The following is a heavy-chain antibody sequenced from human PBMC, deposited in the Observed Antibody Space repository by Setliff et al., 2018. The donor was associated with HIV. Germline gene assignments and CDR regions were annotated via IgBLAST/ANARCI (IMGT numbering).Heavy chain of an antibody. CDR3: ARGPRPVDVDYYYMDV. V-gene: IGHV4-61*02. Sequence: SETLSLTCTVSGGSISSGSYYWSWIRQPAGKGLEWIGRFYTTGITNYIPSLKSRVTISLDTSKNQFSLKLTSVTAADTAVYYCARGPRPVDVDYYYMDVWG. CDR2: FYTTGIT. J-gene: IGHJ6*03. CDR1: GGSISSGSYY.